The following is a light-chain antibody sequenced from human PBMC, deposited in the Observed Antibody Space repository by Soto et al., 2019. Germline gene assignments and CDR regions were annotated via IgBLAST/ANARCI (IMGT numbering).Light chain of an antibody. CDR3: QQSNNWPWT. J-gene: IGKJ1*01. CDR2: DAS. V-gene: IGKV3-15*01. Sequence: EIVLTQSPGTLSLSPGERATLSFRSSQSVSNSYLAWYQHKPGQAPRLLIYDASTRATGIPARFSGSGSGTEFTLTISSLQSEDFAVYYCQQSNNWPWTFGQGTKVDI. CDR1: QSVSNSY.